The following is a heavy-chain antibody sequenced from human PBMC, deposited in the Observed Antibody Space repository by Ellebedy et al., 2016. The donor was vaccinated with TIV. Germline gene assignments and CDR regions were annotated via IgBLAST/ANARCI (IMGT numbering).Heavy chain of an antibody. D-gene: IGHD6-19*01. Sequence: GESLKISCAASGFTFSNFGMSWVRQAPGKGLEWVSAISYNGGNTYYADSVKGRFTISRDNSKNALFLQVSSLRAEDTDVYYCAKDLHSSGWYGFDYWGQGTLVTVSS. CDR3: AKDLHSSGWYGFDY. CDR1: GFTFSNFG. CDR2: ISYNGGNT. J-gene: IGHJ4*02. V-gene: IGHV3-23*01.